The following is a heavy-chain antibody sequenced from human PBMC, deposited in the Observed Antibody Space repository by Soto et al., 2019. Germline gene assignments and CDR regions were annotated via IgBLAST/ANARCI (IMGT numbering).Heavy chain of an antibody. Sequence: GESLKISCKGSGYSFTSYWIGWVRQMPGKGLEWMGIIYPGDSDTRYSPSFQVQVTISADKSISTAYLQWSSLKASDTAMYYCARQVGCSYGYEGMGGEYYGMDVWGQGTTVTVSS. D-gene: IGHD5-18*01. V-gene: IGHV5-51*01. J-gene: IGHJ6*02. CDR3: ARQVGCSYGYEGMGGEYYGMDV. CDR2: IYPGDSDT. CDR1: GYSFTSYW.